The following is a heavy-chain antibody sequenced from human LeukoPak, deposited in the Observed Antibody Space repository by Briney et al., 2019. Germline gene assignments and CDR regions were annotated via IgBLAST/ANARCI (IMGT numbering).Heavy chain of an antibody. Sequence: GGSLRLSCAASGFTFDDYAMHWVRQAPGKGLEWVSGISWNSGSIGYADSVKGRFTISRDNAKNSLYLQMNSLRAEDTALYYCAKGYCSGGSCYGFDLWGQETLVTVSS. D-gene: IGHD2-15*01. CDR3: AKGYCSGGSCYGFDL. J-gene: IGHJ5*02. CDR1: GFTFDDYA. CDR2: ISWNSGSI. V-gene: IGHV3-9*01.